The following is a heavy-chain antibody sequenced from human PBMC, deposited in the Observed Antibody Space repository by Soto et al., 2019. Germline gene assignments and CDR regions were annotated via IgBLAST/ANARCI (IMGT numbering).Heavy chain of an antibody. CDR1: GFTFDDYA. V-gene: IGHV3-43D*03. CDR3: AKDIGYYGSGSYYDY. CDR2: ISWDGGST. Sequence: GESLKISCAASGFTFDDYAMHWVRQAPGKGLEWVSLISWDGGSTYYADSVKGRFTISRDNSKNSLYLQMNSLRAEDTALYYCAKDIGYYGSGSYYDYWGQGTLVTVSS. J-gene: IGHJ4*02. D-gene: IGHD3-10*01.